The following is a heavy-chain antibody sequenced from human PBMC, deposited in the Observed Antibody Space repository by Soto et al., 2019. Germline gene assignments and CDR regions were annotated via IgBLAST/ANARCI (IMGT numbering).Heavy chain of an antibody. Sequence: EVQLVESGGDLVQPGRSLRLSCAASGFNFDDYAMHWVRQAPGKGLEWVSGISWNSGSIGYADSVKGRFTISRDNAKNSLYLQMNSLRAEDTALYYCAREICELSYYFDYWGQGTLVTVSS. CDR2: ISWNSGSI. CDR3: AREICELSYYFDY. CDR1: GFNFDDYA. J-gene: IGHJ4*02. D-gene: IGHD3-16*02. V-gene: IGHV3-9*01.